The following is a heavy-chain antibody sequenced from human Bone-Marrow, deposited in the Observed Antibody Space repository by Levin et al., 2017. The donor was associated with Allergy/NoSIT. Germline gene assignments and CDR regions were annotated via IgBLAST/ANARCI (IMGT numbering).Heavy chain of an antibody. CDR3: ATDNGDYFFDN. J-gene: IGHJ4*02. CDR1: GASISSTTYY. D-gene: IGHD4-17*01. Sequence: GSLRLSCSVSGASISSTTYYWGWIRQPPGKGLEWIGNIYYSGYTYYSPSLKSRVTMSVDTSRNQFSLRLSSVTAADTAVYYCATDNGDYFFDNWGQGTLVTVSS. CDR2: IYYSGYT. V-gene: IGHV4-39*02.